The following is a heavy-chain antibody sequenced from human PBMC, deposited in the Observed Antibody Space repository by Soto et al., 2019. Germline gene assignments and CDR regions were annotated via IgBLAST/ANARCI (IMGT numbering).Heavy chain of an antibody. V-gene: IGHV3-73*02. J-gene: IGHJ6*02. CDR1: GFIFSGSA. CDR2: IRSRDNNFAT. Sequence: EVQLVESGGGLVQPGGSLKLSCAASGFIFSGSAIHWVRQASGKGLEWVGRIRSRDNNFATSSAASVKGRFTFSRDDSKNTAYLQMNTLKPEDTAVYYCARGQGAAIGDYYYHGMDVWGQGTTVTVSS. D-gene: IGHD2-2*02. CDR3: ARGQGAAIGDYYYHGMDV.